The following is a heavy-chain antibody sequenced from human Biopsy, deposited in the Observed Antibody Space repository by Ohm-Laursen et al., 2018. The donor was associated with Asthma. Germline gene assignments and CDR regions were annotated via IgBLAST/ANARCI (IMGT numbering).Heavy chain of an antibody. CDR1: GFTFSSYG. J-gene: IGHJ4*02. V-gene: IGHV3-30*03. D-gene: IGHD5-18*01. CDR3: ARFKRGYSYGYAGVFDY. CDR2: ISYDGSNK. Sequence: SLRLSCAASGFTFSSYGMHWVRQAPGKGLEWVAVISYDGSNKYYADSVKGRFTISRDNSKNTLYLQMNSLRDEDTAAYYCARFKRGYSYGYAGVFDYWGQGTLVTVSS.